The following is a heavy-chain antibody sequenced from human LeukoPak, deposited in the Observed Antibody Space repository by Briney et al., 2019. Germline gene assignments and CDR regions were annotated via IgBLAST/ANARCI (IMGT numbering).Heavy chain of an antibody. D-gene: IGHD6-19*01. V-gene: IGHV1-24*01. Sequence: ASVKVSCKVSGYTLSELSMHWVRQAPGKGLEWMGGFDPEDGETIYAQKFQGRVTMTEDTSTDTAYMELSSLRSEDTAVYYCATGVIGIAVAEDWGQGTLVTVSS. CDR3: ATGVIGIAVAED. CDR2: FDPEDGET. J-gene: IGHJ4*02. CDR1: GYTLSELS.